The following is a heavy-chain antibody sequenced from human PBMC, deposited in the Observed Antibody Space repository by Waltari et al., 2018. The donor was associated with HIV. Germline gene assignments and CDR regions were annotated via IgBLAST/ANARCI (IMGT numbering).Heavy chain of an antibody. CDR1: GFTFDDYA. V-gene: IGHV3-9*01. J-gene: IGHJ4*02. CDR2: ISRNRGSL. Sequence: EVQLVESGGGLVQPGRSLRLSCAASGFTFDDYAMPWVRQAPRKGLEWVSGISRNRGSLDYWASVKGRFTIARDNAKNSLDLQMNSLRAEDTALYYCAKDLAPYGSHGWSLDYWGQGTLVTVSS. D-gene: IGHD6-19*01. CDR3: AKDLAPYGSHGWSLDY.